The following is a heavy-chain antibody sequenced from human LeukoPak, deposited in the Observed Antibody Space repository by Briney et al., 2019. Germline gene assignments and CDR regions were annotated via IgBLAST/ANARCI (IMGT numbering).Heavy chain of an antibody. J-gene: IGHJ5*02. CDR2: IRYDGSNK. Sequence: GGSLRLSCAASGFTFSSYGMHWVRQAPGKGLEWVAFIRYDGSNKYYADSVKGRFTISRDNSKNTLYLQMNSLRAEDTAVYYCAKDSLIFGVVIITWFDPWGQGTLVTVSS. D-gene: IGHD3-3*01. V-gene: IGHV3-30*02. CDR3: AKDSLIFGVVIITWFDP. CDR1: GFTFSSYG.